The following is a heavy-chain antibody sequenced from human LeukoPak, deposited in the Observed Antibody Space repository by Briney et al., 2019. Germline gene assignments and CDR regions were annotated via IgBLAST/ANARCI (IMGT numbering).Heavy chain of an antibody. J-gene: IGHJ6*02. CDR3: ARDRVPAAIGYGMDV. V-gene: IGHV3-30-3*01. CDR2: ISYDGSNE. CDR1: GFTFSSYA. D-gene: IGHD2-2*01. Sequence: PGGSLRLSCAASGFTFSSYAMHWVRQAPGKGLEWVAVISYDGSNEYYADSVKGRFTISRDNSKNTLYLQMNSLRAEDTAVYYCARDRVPAAIGYGMDVWGQGTTVTVSS.